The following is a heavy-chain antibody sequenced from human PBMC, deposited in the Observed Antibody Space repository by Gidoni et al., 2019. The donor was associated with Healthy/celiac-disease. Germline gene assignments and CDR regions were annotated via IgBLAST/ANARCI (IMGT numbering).Heavy chain of an antibody. CDR3: ARGYCSGGSCYSEYYYYYGMDV. CDR1: GGTFSSYA. Sequence: QVQLVQSGAEVKKPGSSVKVSCKASGGTFSSYAISWVRQAPGQGLEWMGGIIPIFGTANYAQKFQGRVTITADESTSTAYMELSSLRSEDTAVYYWARGYCSGGSCYSEYYYYYGMDVWGQGTTVTVSS. D-gene: IGHD2-15*01. CDR2: IIPIFGTA. J-gene: IGHJ6*02. V-gene: IGHV1-69*01.